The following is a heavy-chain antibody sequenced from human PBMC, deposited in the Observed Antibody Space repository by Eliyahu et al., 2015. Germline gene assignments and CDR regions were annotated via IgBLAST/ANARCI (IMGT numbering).Heavy chain of an antibody. V-gene: IGHV2-5*01. CDR1: GXSXRTTGVG. Sequence: QITLKESGPTLVKPTQTLTLTCTFSGXSXRTTGVGVGWIRQSPGKALEWLALTYWNDDKRYSPSLKSRLTITKDTSKNRVVLTMTNMDPVDTATYYCVHDGPSLKGFDYWGQGTLVTVSS. CDR3: VHDGPSLKGFDY. J-gene: IGHJ4*02. CDR2: TYWNDDK.